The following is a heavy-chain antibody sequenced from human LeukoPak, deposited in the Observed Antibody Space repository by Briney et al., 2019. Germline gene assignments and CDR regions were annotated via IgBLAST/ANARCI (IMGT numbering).Heavy chain of an antibody. D-gene: IGHD2-15*01. Sequence: SETLSLTCAVYGGSFSGYFWSWIRQPPGKGLEWIGEINHSGSTNYNPSLKSRVTISVDTSKNQFSLKLSSVTAADTAVYYCARGSSIYCSGGSCYYGMDVWGQGTTVTVSS. CDR3: ARGSSIYCSGGSCYYGMDV. CDR1: GGSFSGYF. CDR2: INHSGST. V-gene: IGHV4-34*01. J-gene: IGHJ6*02.